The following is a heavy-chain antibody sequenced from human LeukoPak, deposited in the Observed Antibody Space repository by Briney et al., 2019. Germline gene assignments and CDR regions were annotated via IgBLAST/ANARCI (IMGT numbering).Heavy chain of an antibody. CDR2: ISGSGGST. D-gene: IGHD2-2*01. CDR3: VLFCSSTTCSRGFDY. Sequence: GGSLRLSCAASGFTFSSYAMSWVRQAPGKGLEWVSAISGSGGSTYYADSVKGRFTISRDNSKNTLYLQMNSLRAEDTAIYYCVLFCSSTTCSRGFDYWGQGTLVTVSS. CDR1: GFTFSSYA. J-gene: IGHJ4*02. V-gene: IGHV3-23*01.